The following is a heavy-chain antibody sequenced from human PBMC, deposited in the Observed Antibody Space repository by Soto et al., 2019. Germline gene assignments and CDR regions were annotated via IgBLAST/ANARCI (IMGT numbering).Heavy chain of an antibody. V-gene: IGHV3-48*03. CDR1: GFTCSSYE. CDR2: ISSSGSTI. CDR3: ARVSVTMVRGVLTGWFDP. J-gene: IGHJ5*02. D-gene: IGHD3-10*01. Sequence: EVQLVESGGGLVQPGGSLRLSCAASGFTCSSYEMNWVRQATGKGLEWVSYISSSGSTIYYADSVKGRFTISRDNAKHSLYLQMNSLRAEDTAVYYCARVSVTMVRGVLTGWFDPWGQGTLVTVSS.